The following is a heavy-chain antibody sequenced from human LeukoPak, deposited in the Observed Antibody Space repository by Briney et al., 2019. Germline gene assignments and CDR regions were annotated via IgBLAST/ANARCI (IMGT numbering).Heavy chain of an antibody. CDR2: INWNGGST. V-gene: IGHV3-20*04. CDR1: VFTFDDYG. D-gene: IGHD4-11*01. CDR3: ARDRSVWGAVTRGYYYYMDV. Sequence: PGGSLRLSCAASVFTFDDYGMRGVRQAPGKGLGWVSGINWNGGSTGYEDSVKGRFTISRDKAKNSLYMQLNSLRAEDTALYYCARDRSVWGAVTRGYYYYMDVWGKGTTVTVSS. J-gene: IGHJ6*03.